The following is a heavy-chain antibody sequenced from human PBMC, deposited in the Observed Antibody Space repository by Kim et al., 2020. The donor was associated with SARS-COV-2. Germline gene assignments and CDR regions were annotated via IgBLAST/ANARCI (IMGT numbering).Heavy chain of an antibody. Sequence: GGSLRLSCAASGFTFSHYGMNWVRQAPGKGLEWVANITHEGSNRSYADSLQGRFNISKDSTKNSLFLQMNSLRPEDTAVYFCARLLDMFPFWSDYPLEYWGQGTLVAVSS. CDR2: ITHEGSNR. J-gene: IGHJ4*02. CDR3: ARLLDMFPFWSDYPLEY. V-gene: IGHV3-30*03. D-gene: IGHD3-3*01. CDR1: GFTFSHYG.